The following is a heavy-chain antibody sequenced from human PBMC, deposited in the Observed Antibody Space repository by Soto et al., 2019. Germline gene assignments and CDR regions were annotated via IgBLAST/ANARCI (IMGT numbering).Heavy chain of an antibody. D-gene: IGHD3-10*01. Sequence: EVQLVESGGGLVQPGGSLRLSCVASGFTFSTDSMNWVRQAPGKGLEWVAHISTSGATRYYADSVKGRFTISRDNAKTSLYLQIYSLRDEDSPVYYCGLWFVSGFESLGHGAVVNVS. J-gene: IGHJ4*03. CDR2: ISTSGATR. CDR3: GLWFVSGFES. V-gene: IGHV3-48*02. CDR1: GFTFSTDS.